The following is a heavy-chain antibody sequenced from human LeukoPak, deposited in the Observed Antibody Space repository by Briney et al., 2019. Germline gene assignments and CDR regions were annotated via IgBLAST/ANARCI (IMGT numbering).Heavy chain of an antibody. D-gene: IGHD6-19*01. V-gene: IGHV3-30*02. CDR1: GFTFSSYG. Sequence: GGSLRLSCAASGFTFSSYGMHWVRQAPGKGLEWVAFIRYDGSNKYYADSVKGRFTISRDNSKNTLYLQMNSLRAEDTAVYYCAKDRASSGWYFGFDYWGQGTLVTVSS. CDR3: AKDRASSGWYFGFDY. CDR2: IRYDGSNK. J-gene: IGHJ4*02.